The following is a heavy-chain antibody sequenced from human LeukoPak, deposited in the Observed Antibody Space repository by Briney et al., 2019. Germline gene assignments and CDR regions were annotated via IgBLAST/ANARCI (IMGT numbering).Heavy chain of an antibody. D-gene: IGHD2-2*01. Sequence: GGSLRLSCAASGFTFSSYWMHWVRQAPGKGLVWVSRINSDGSSTSYADSVKGRFTISRDNAKNTLYLQMNSLRAEDTAVYYCARYSQRYCSSTSCYGDAFDIWGQGTMVTVSS. CDR2: INSDGSST. CDR3: ARYSQRYCSSTSCYGDAFDI. J-gene: IGHJ3*02. CDR1: GFTFSSYW. V-gene: IGHV3-74*01.